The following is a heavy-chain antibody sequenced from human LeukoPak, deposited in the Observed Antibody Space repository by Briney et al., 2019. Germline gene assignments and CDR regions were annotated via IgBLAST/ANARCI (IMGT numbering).Heavy chain of an antibody. CDR3: ARGTVTHYFDY. Sequence: PGGSLRLSCAASGFTFSSYWMHRVRQAPGEGLVWVSRINSDGSTNYADSVKGRFTISRDNAKNTLYLQMNSLRAEDMAVYYCARGTVTHYFDYWGQGALVTVSS. CDR1: GFTFSSYW. D-gene: IGHD4-11*01. CDR2: INSDGST. V-gene: IGHV3-74*01. J-gene: IGHJ4*02.